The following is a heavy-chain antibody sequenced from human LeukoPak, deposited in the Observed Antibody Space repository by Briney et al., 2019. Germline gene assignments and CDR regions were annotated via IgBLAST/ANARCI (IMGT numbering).Heavy chain of an antibody. CDR3: AGGPPMVRGVIKAALDY. V-gene: IGHV4-59*01. CDR2: IYYSGST. J-gene: IGHJ4*02. CDR1: GGSISSYY. Sequence: PSETLSLTCTVSGGSISSYYWSWIRQPPGKGLEWIGYIYYSGSTNYNPSLKSRVTISVDTPKNQFSLKLSSVTAADTAVYYCAGGPPMVRGVIKAALDYWGQGTLVTVSS. D-gene: IGHD3-10*01.